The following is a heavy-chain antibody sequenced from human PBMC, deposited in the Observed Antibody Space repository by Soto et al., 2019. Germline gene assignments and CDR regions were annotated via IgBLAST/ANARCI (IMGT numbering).Heavy chain of an antibody. CDR2: INSNTSDT. Sequence: EVQLAESWGSLVQPGESLGLSCAASGFTFSNSWMHWVRQAPGKGLEWVSRINSNTSDTSYADSVKGLFTVSRDNAKNTLYLQMNSLRVADAAVYYWVCEEWFVANVDLWGQGTLVLFS. CDR3: VCEEWFVANVDL. J-gene: IGHJ5*02. CDR1: GFTFSNSW. V-gene: IGHV3-74*01. D-gene: IGHD3-3*01.